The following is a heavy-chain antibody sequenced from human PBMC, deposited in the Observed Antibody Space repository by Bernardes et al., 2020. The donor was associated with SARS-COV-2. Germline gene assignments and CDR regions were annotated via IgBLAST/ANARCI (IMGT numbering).Heavy chain of an antibody. J-gene: IGHJ3*02. Sequence: SLRLSCAASEFTFSSYWMHWVRQAPGKGLVWVSTINSDGSSTSYADSVKARFTISRDNAKNTLYLQMNSLRAEDTAVYYCTRDPFVTDAFDIWGQGTMVTVSS. D-gene: IGHD6-6*01. CDR1: EFTFSSYW. V-gene: IGHV3-74*01. CDR3: TRDPFVTDAFDI. CDR2: INSDGSST.